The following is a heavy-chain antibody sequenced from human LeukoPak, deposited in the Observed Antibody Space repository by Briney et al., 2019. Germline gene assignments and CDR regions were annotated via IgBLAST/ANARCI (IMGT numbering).Heavy chain of an antibody. CDR2: ITNDGNYE. CDR3: ARDSITGDNSLDF. D-gene: IGHD7-27*01. V-gene: IGHV3-33*05. CDR1: GFTFSTYG. J-gene: IGHJ4*02. Sequence: GRSLRLSCAASGFTFSTYGMHWVRQAPGKGLEWVAVITNDGNYEKYADAVRGRFTISRDNSKNTLYLQMNSLSAEDAAVYYCARDSITGDNSLDFWGRGTLVTVSS.